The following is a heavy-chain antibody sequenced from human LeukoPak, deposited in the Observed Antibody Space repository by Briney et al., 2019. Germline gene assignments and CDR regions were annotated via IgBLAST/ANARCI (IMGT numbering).Heavy chain of an antibody. Sequence: GGSLRLSCAASGFTYSSYEMNWVRQAPRKGLEWVSYISSSGSTIYYADSVKGRFTISRDNAKNSLYLQMNSLRAEDTAVYYCAREPGYCSGSSCFYFDYWGQGTLVTVPS. CDR1: GFTYSSYE. D-gene: IGHD2-15*01. V-gene: IGHV3-48*03. CDR3: AREPGYCSGSSCFYFDY. CDR2: ISSSGSTI. J-gene: IGHJ4*02.